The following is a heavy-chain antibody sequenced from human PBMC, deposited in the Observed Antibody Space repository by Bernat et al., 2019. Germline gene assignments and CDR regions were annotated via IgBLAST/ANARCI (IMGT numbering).Heavy chain of an antibody. J-gene: IGHJ6*03. V-gene: IGHV3-53*01. Sequence: EVQLVESGGGLIQPGGSLRLSCAASGFTVSSNYMSWVRQAPGKGLEWVPVVYSGGSTYYADSVKGRFTISRDNSKNTLYLQMNSLRAEDTAVYYCARVRNGYYYLDVWGKGTTVTVSS. CDR3: ARVRNGYYYLDV. CDR1: GFTVSSNY. CDR2: VYSGGST.